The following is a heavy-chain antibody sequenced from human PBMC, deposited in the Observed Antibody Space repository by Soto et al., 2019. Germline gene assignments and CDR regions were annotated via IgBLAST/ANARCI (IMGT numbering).Heavy chain of an antibody. CDR1: GGTFKSYA. D-gene: IGHD3-16*01. CDR3: ANWGDIIPNLGNYYYG. CDR2: IMPIFGTA. J-gene: IGHJ6*01. V-gene: IGHV1-69*13. Sequence: SVKVSCKASGGTFKSYAISWVRQAPGQGLEWLGGIMPIFGTADYAQKFQGRVTITADESTSTAYMELSSLRSEDTAVYYCANWGDIIPNLGNYYYG.